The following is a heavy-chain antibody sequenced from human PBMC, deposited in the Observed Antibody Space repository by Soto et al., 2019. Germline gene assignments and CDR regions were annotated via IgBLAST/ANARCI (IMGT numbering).Heavy chain of an antibody. J-gene: IGHJ6*02. CDR2: IIPFFGTA. V-gene: IGHV1-69*12. Sequence: QVQLVQSGAGVKKPGSSVKVSCKASGGTFSSYAISWVRQAPGQGLEWMGGIIPFFGTANYAQKFQGRVTITADESTSTAHMELSSLGSEDTSVYYCARGDVLVPADVQYYYGMDVWGQGPTVTVSS. D-gene: IGHD2-2*01. CDR1: GGTFSSYA. CDR3: ARGDVLVPADVQYYYGMDV.